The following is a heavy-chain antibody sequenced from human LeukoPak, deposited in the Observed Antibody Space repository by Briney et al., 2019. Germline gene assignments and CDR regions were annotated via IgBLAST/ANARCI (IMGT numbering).Heavy chain of an antibody. D-gene: IGHD5-18*01. V-gene: IGHV4-59*01. CDR3: ARTAYSYGYYYYYGMDV. J-gene: IGHJ6*02. CDR1: GGSISSYY. Sequence: SETLSLTCTVSGGSISSYYWSWIRQPPGKGLEWIGYIYYSGSTNYNPSLKSRVTISVDTSKNQFSLKLSSVTAADTAVYYCARTAYSYGYYYYYGMDVWGQGTTVAVSS. CDR2: IYYSGST.